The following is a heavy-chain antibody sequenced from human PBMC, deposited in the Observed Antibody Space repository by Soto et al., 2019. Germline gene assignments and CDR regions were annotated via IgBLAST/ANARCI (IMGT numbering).Heavy chain of an antibody. CDR1: GFTFSSYA. J-gene: IGHJ5*02. CDR2: TSGSGGST. V-gene: IGHV3-23*01. Sequence: GGSLRLSCAASGFTFSSYAMSWVRQAPGKGLEWVSATSGSGGSTYYADSVKGRFTISRDSSKNTLYLQMNSLRAEDTALYCCAKDGYHLYNWFDHWGQGTLVTVSS. CDR3: AKDGYHLYNWFDH. D-gene: IGHD5-18*01.